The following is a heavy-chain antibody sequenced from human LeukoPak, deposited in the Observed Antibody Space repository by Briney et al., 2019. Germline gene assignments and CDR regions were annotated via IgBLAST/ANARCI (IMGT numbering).Heavy chain of an antibody. Sequence: PSETLSLTCTVSGGSISGYYWRWIRQPPGKGLEWIGYMYYSGGANYNPSLESRVTISVDTSKNQFSLKLNSVTAADTAVYYCARGGFGYSNSFDYWGQGTLVTVSS. J-gene: IGHJ4*02. D-gene: IGHD4-11*01. CDR1: GGSISGYY. CDR3: ARGGFGYSNSFDY. V-gene: IGHV4-59*01. CDR2: MYYSGGA.